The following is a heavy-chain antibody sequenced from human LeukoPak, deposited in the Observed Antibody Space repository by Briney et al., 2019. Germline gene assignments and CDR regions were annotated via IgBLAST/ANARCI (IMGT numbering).Heavy chain of an antibody. CDR3: AKTSLSDPSGHYYYMDV. V-gene: IGHV3-23*01. Sequence: GGSLRLSCAASGFTFSPYGMSWVRQAPGKGLEWVSAISGSGVSTYYADSVKGRFTVSRDNSKNTVSLQLNNLRIEDTALYYCAKTSLSDPSGHYYYMDVWGKGTTVTVSS. CDR2: ISGSGVST. J-gene: IGHJ6*03. D-gene: IGHD3-3*01. CDR1: GFTFSPYG.